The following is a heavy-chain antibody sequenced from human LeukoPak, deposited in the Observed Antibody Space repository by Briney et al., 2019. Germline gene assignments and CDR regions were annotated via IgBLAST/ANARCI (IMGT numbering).Heavy chain of an antibody. CDR3: ARDSGYCSGGSCSWELDY. Sequence: EASVKVSCKASGYTFTSYGISWVRQAPGQGLEWMGWISAYNGNTNYAQKLQGRVTMTTDTSTSTAYMELRSLRSDDTAVYCCARDSGYCSGGSCSWELDYWGQGTLVTVSS. CDR2: ISAYNGNT. V-gene: IGHV1-18*01. CDR1: GYTFTSYG. J-gene: IGHJ4*02. D-gene: IGHD2-15*01.